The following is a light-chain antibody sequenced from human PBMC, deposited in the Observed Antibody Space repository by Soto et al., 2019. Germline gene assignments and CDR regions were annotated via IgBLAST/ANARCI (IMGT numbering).Light chain of an antibody. Sequence: NFMLTQPHSVSESPGKTVTISCTRSRGSIATSYVQWYQQRPGSAPTTVIYDDNQRPSGVPDRFSGSIDSSSNSATLTISGLKTEDAADYYCQSYDSNTPVVFGGGTKVTVL. V-gene: IGLV6-57*04. CDR1: RGSIATSY. CDR2: DDN. J-gene: IGLJ2*01. CDR3: QSYDSNTPVV.